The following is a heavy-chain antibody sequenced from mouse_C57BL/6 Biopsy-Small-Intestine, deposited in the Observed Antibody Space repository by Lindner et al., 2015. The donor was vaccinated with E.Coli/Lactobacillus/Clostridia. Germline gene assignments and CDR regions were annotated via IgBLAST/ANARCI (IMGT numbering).Heavy chain of an antibody. CDR2: IYPGGGYT. D-gene: IGHD1-1*01. V-gene: IGHV1-9*01. Sequence: VQLQESGAELMKPGASVKLSCKATGYTFTGYWIEWVKQRPGHGLEWIGDIYPGGGYTNYNEKFKGKATLTADKSSSTAYMQFSSLTSEDSAIYYCARKYYGSSYYYFDYWGQGTTLTVSS. CDR1: GYTFTGYW. J-gene: IGHJ2*01. CDR3: ARKYYGSSYYYFDY.